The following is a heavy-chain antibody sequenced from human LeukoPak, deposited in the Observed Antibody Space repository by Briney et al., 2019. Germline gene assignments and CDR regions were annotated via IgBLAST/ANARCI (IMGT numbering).Heavy chain of an antibody. D-gene: IGHD4-17*01. CDR1: GGSISSYY. CDR2: IYYSGST. J-gene: IGHJ4*02. V-gene: IGHV4-59*01. CDR3: ARDDGDYVGSLNY. Sequence: KPSETLSLTCTVSGGSISSYYWSWIRQPPGKGLEWIGYIYYSGSTNYNPSLKSRVTISVDTSKNQFSLKLSSVTAADTAVYYCARDDGDYVGSLNYWGQGTLVTVSS.